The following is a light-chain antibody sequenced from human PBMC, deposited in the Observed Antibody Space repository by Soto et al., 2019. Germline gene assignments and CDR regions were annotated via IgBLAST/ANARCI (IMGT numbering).Light chain of an antibody. CDR1: QSISTW. V-gene: IGKV1-5*01. CDR3: QQYKSYSQT. J-gene: IGKJ1*01. Sequence: DLQMTQAPSTLSASVGDRVTITCRASQSISTWLAWYQQKPGKAPKLLIYDASSLDSGVPSRFSGSGSGTEFTLTVSSLQPDDFATYYCQQYKSYSQTFGQGTKV. CDR2: DAS.